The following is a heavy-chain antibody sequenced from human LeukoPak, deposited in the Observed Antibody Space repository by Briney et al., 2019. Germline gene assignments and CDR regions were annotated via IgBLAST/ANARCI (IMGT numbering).Heavy chain of an antibody. CDR3: ARPFTCDY. V-gene: IGHV1-3*01. CDR1: GYTFTSYA. CDR2: INAGSGNA. Sequence: ASVKVSCKASGYTFTSYAMHWVRQAPGQRLEWMGWINAGSGNAKYSQKFQDRVTITRDTSAGTAYMELSSLRSEDTAVYYCARPFTCDYWGQGPLVTVPS. J-gene: IGHJ4*02.